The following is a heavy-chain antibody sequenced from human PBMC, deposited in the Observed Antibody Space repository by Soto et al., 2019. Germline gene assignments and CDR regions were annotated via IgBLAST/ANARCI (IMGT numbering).Heavy chain of an antibody. CDR2: IKQDGSEK. CDR3: ARVPSPYIAGWFDP. Sequence: EVQLVESGGGLVQPGGSLRLSCAASGFTFSSYWMSWVRQAPGKGLEWVANIKQDGSEKYYVDSVKGRFTISRDNAKNSLYLQMNSLRAEDTAVYYCARVPSPYIAGWFDPWGQGTLVTVSS. V-gene: IGHV3-7*01. CDR1: GFTFSSYW. J-gene: IGHJ5*02. D-gene: IGHD1-20*01.